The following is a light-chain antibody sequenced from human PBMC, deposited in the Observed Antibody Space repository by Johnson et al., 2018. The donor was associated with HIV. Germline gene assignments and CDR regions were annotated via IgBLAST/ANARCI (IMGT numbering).Light chain of an antibody. Sequence: QSVLTQPPSVSAAPGQKVTISCSGSSSNIGNNYVSWYQQLPGTAPKLLIHETNNRPPGIPDRLSGSTSGPSATLGITGLQTGHEADDYCGTWDSSRSTGLYVFGTGTEVTVL. CDR1: SSNIGNNY. CDR3: GTWDSSRSTGLYV. J-gene: IGLJ1*01. CDR2: ETN. V-gene: IGLV1-51*02.